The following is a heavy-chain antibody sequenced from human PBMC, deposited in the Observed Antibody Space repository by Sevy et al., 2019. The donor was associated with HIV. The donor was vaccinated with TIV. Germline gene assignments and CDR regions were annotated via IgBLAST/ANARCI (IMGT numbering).Heavy chain of an antibody. CDR2: ISSSGTII. J-gene: IGHJ4*02. CDR3: ARDLASGSFFSLYFDY. Sequence: EGSLRLSCAASGLNVSDYFMSWIRQAPGKRPEWVSYISSSGTIIYYADSVKDRFTISRDNAKNSLYLQMNSLRAEDTAIYYCARDLASGSFFSLYFDYWGQGTLVTVSS. D-gene: IGHD3-10*01. V-gene: IGHV3-11*01. CDR1: GLNVSDYF.